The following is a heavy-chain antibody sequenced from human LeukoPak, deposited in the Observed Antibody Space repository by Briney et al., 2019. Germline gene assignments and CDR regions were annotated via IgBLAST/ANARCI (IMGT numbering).Heavy chain of an antibody. Sequence: GGSLRLSCAASGFTFSSYWMSWVRQAPGKGLEWVANIKQDGSEKYYVDSVKGRFTISRDNAKNSLYLQMNSLRAEDTAVHYCARGDTYCGGDCYSFDYWGQGTLVTVSS. CDR3: ARGDTYCGGDCYSFDY. V-gene: IGHV3-7*01. J-gene: IGHJ4*02. CDR2: IKQDGSEK. CDR1: GFTFSSYW. D-gene: IGHD2-21*02.